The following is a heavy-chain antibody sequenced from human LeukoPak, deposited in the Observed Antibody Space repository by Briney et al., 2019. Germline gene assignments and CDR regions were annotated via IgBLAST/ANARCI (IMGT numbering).Heavy chain of an antibody. Sequence: SETLSLTCIVSGGSISSYYWSWIRQPAGKGLEWIGRIYTSGSTNYNPSLKSRVTMSVDTSKNQFSLKLSSVTAADTAVYYCARDPELWFGGDAFDIWGQGTMVTVSS. D-gene: IGHD3-10*01. CDR2: IYTSGST. CDR3: ARDPELWFGGDAFDI. CDR1: GGSISSYY. J-gene: IGHJ3*02. V-gene: IGHV4-4*07.